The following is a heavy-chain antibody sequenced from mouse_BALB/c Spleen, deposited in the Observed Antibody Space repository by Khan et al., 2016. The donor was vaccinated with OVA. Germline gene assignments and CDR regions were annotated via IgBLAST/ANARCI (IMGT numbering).Heavy chain of an antibody. Sequence: EVKLVESGGDIVKPGGSLKLSCAASGFTFSTYGMSWVRQTPDKRLEWVATVSTGGHYTYYSDTVKGRFTISRDNAKNTLYLQMTSLRSEDTAMFYCTRLAYYYDSEGFAYWGQGTLVTVSA. CDR3: TRLAYYYDSEGFAY. J-gene: IGHJ3*01. D-gene: IGHD1-1*01. V-gene: IGHV5-6*01. CDR2: VSTGGHYT. CDR1: GFTFSTYG.